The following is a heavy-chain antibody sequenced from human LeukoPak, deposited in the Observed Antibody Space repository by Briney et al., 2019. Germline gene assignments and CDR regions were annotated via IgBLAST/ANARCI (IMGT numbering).Heavy chain of an antibody. CDR3: TRVGGQLVPPGLYVMDV. CDR1: GFTFGDYA. D-gene: IGHD3-16*01. Sequence: GGSLRLSCTASGFTFGDYAMSWFRQAPGKGLEWVGFIRSKAYGGTAEYAASVKGRFTISRDDSKSIAYLQMNSLKTEDTAVYYCTRVGGQLVPPGLYVMDVWGQGTTVTVSS. J-gene: IGHJ6*02. V-gene: IGHV3-49*03. CDR2: IRSKAYGGTA.